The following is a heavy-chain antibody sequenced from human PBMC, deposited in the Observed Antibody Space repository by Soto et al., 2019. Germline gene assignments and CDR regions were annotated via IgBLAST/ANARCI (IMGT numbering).Heavy chain of an antibody. V-gene: IGHV3-23*01. CDR1: GFTFSSYA. CDR2: ISGSGGST. D-gene: IGHD3-22*01. J-gene: IGHJ2*01. CDR3: TNHPRVVMGWYFDL. Sequence: EVQLLESGGGLVQPGGSLRLSCAASGFTFSSYAMSWVRQAPGKGLEWVSAISGSGGSTYYADSVKGRFTISRDNSKNTLYQQLNSLTAEDTAVYYCTNHPRVVMGWYFDLCVRGTLVTVSS.